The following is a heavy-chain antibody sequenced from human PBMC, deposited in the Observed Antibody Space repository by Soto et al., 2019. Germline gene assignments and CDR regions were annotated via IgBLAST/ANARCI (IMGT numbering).Heavy chain of an antibody. D-gene: IGHD1-26*01. Sequence: ASVKVSCKASGYTFTSYGISWVRQAPGQGLEWMGWISAYNGNTNYAQKLQGRVTMTTDTSTSTAYMELSSLRSEDTAVYYCAKCRSVRESKAGHRYFYYAMDVWGQGTTVTVSS. V-gene: IGHV1-18*01. CDR3: AKCRSVRESKAGHRYFYYAMDV. CDR2: ISAYNGNT. CDR1: GYTFTSYG. J-gene: IGHJ6*02.